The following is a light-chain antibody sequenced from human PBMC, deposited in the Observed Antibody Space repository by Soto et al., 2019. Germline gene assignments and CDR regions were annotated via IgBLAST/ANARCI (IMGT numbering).Light chain of an antibody. CDR3: AAWDDNLSAYV. CDR2: LGD. CDR1: TSNIGTFY. Sequence: QLVLTQPPSASSTPGQTVTISCSGSTSNIGTFYVYWYQHLPGTAPKLLIYLGDQRASGVSDRFSGSKSGTSASLAINGLRSDDEADYYCAAWDDNLSAYVFGSGTKLTVL. V-gene: IGLV1-47*02. J-gene: IGLJ1*01.